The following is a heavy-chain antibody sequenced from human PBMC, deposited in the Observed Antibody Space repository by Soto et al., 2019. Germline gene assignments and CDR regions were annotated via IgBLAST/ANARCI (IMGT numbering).Heavy chain of an antibody. CDR3: ARESVASGSGANDYYYGADV. D-gene: IGHD6-19*01. CDR1: GGSINSYY. Sequence: SENLSLTSTVSGGSINSYYWSWMRQPPGKGLEWIGFIYYSGTTKYNPSLKSRVTISVDTAKNQFSLNLRSVTAADTAVYYCARESVASGSGANDYYYGADVWGQGTTVT. V-gene: IGHV4-59*01. CDR2: IYYSGTT. J-gene: IGHJ6*02.